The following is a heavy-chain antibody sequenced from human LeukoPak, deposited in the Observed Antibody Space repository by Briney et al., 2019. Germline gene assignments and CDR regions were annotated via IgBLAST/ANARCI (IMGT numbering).Heavy chain of an antibody. V-gene: IGHV3-23*01. J-gene: IGHJ4*02. CDR2: ISGSGGST. Sequence: PGASLRLSCAASGFTFSSYAMSWVRQAPGKELEWVSAISGSGGSTYYADSVKGRFTISRDNSKNTLYLQMNSLRAEDTAVYYCAKGGYCSSTSCPPDYWGQGTLVTVSS. D-gene: IGHD2-2*01. CDR3: AKGGYCSSTSCPPDY. CDR1: GFTFSSYA.